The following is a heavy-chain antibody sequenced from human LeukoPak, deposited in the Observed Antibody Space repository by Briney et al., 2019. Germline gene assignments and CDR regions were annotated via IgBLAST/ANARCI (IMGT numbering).Heavy chain of an antibody. CDR1: GFTFSSYG. V-gene: IGHV3-33*01. J-gene: IGHJ3*02. CDR3: ARHDYGDYLDAFDI. CDR2: IWYDGSNK. Sequence: PGRSLRLSCAASGFTFSSYGMHWVRQAPGKGLEWVAVIWYDGSNKYYADSVKGRFTISRDNSKNTLYLQMNSLRAEDTAVYYCARHDYGDYLDAFDIWGQGTMVTVSS. D-gene: IGHD4-17*01.